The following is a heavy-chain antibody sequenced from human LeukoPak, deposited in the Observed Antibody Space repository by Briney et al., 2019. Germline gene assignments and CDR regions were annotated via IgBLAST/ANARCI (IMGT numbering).Heavy chain of an antibody. CDR2: IYPGDSDT. V-gene: IGHV5-51*01. D-gene: IGHD4-11*01. J-gene: IGHJ3*01. CDR3: ARPLQEDAFDF. Sequence: GESLKISCKASGYSFTNYWIAWVRQMPGEGLEWMGIIYPGDSDTRYSPSFQGQVTISADRSISTVYLQWSSLKSSDTGMYYCARPLQEDAFDFWGPGTMVTVSS. CDR1: GYSFTNYW.